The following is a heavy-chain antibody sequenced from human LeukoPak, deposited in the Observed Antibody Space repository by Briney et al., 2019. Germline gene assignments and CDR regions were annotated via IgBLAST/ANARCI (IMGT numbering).Heavy chain of an antibody. J-gene: IGHJ5*02. CDR2: MNPHSGKT. Sequence: PQASVKVSCKASGYTFTGYYMHWVRQATGQGLEWMGWMNPHSGKTGYAQNFQGRVTMTRDTSISTAYMELSSLRSEDTAVYYCARLSSHYGDYKVDPWGQGTLVTVSS. V-gene: IGHV1-8*02. CDR1: GYTFTGYY. CDR3: ARLSSHYGDYKVDP. D-gene: IGHD4-17*01.